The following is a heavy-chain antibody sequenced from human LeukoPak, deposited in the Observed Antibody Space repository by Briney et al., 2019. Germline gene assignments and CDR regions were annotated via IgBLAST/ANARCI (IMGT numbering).Heavy chain of an antibody. D-gene: IGHD5-18*01. J-gene: IGHJ4*02. CDR3: AREVDTAMATDY. CDR1: GFTFSSYA. V-gene: IGHV3-23*01. CDR2: ISGSGGST. Sequence: GASLRLSCAASGFTFSSYAMSWVRQAPGKGLEWVSAISGSGGSTYYADSVKGRYTISRDNSKNTLYLQMNSLRAEDTAVYYCAREVDTAMATDYWGQGTLVTVSS.